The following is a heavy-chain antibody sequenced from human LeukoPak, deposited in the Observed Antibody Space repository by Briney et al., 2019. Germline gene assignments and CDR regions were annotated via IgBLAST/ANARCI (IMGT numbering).Heavy chain of an antibody. D-gene: IGHD3-22*01. CDR1: GGTFSSYT. J-gene: IGHJ6*02. V-gene: IGHV1-69*04. CDR2: IIPILGIA. Sequence: SVKVSCKASGGTFSSYTISWVRQAPGQGLEWMGRIIPILGIANYAQKFQGRVTITADKSTSTAYMELSSLRSEDTAVYYCAGDAPHYDSSGYYYYYYGMDVWGQGTTVTVSS. CDR3: AGDAPHYDSSGYYYYYYGMDV.